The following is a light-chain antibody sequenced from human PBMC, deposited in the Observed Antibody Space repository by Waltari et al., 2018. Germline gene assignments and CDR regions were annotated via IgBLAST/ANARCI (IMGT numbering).Light chain of an antibody. Sequence: SYVLTQPPSVSVAPGQTAQIPCGGPDIATKRVHWYQQRPGQAPVLVLYDDTYRPSGIPARFSGSNSGNTATLTISRVEAGDEGDYYCQVWDSGADRVVFGGGTDLTVL. CDR1: DIATKR. CDR2: DDT. J-gene: IGLJ2*01. CDR3: QVWDSGADRVV. V-gene: IGLV3-21*02.